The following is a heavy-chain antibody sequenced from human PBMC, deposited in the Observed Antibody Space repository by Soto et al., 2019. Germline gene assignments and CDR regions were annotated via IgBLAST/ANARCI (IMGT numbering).Heavy chain of an antibody. Sequence: QVQLVQSGAAVKKPGSSVKVSCKASGGTFSSYTISWVRQAPGQGLEWMGRIIPILGIANYAQKFQGRVTITADKSTSTAYMELSSLRSEDTAVYYCARDQASSWPYYFDYWGQGTLVTVSS. CDR3: ARDQASSWPYYFDY. V-gene: IGHV1-69*08. D-gene: IGHD6-13*01. J-gene: IGHJ4*02. CDR2: IIPILGIA. CDR1: GGTFSSYT.